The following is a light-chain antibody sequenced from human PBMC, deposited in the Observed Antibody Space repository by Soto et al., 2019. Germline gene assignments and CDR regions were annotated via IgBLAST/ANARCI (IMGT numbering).Light chain of an antibody. J-gene: IGKJ1*01. Sequence: VLTQSPGTLSLSPVERANLYFRASQSVGTYLAWYQPTPGQAPRLLIYGASTRATGIPARFSGSGSGTEFTLTIRSLQSEDFAVYYCQQYNNWPLGTCGQGTKGDIK. CDR1: QSVGTY. CDR3: QQYNNWPLGT. V-gene: IGKV3-15*01. CDR2: GAS.